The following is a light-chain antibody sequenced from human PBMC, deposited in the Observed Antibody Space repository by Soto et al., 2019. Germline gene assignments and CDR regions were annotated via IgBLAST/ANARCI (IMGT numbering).Light chain of an antibody. CDR1: ESISSW. CDR2: KAS. Sequence: DIQMTQSPSTLSASVGYRVTITCRASESISSWLAWYQQKPGKAPKLLIYKASNLESGVPSRFSGSGSGTEFTLTISSLQSEDFAVYYCQQYNNWPLTFGQGTRLEIK. J-gene: IGKJ5*01. CDR3: QQYNNWPLT. V-gene: IGKV1-5*03.